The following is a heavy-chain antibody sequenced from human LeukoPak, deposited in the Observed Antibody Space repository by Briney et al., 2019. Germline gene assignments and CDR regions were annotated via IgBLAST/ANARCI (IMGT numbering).Heavy chain of an antibody. V-gene: IGHV3-23*01. CDR1: GFIFDDYG. Sequence: GGSLRLSCAASGFIFDDYGMSWVRQAPGKGLEWVSAISGSGGSTYYADSVKGRFTISRDKSKNTLYLQMNSLRAEDTAVYYCAKEEWGFGEFPLFMDVWGKGTTVTISS. D-gene: IGHD3-10*01. J-gene: IGHJ6*03. CDR2: ISGSGGST. CDR3: AKEEWGFGEFPLFMDV.